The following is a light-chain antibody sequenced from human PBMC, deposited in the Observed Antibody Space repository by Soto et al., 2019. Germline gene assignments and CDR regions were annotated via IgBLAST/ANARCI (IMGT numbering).Light chain of an antibody. CDR2: HTS. Sequence: EIVLTQSPATLSSSAGERATLSCRAGQTVNSRLAWYQHKPGQAPRLLIYHTSNRATGIPARFSGSGSGTDFTLTISSLEPEDFAVYYCHQRQSWPRTFGQGPRWIS. J-gene: IGKJ1*01. CDR1: QTVNSR. CDR3: HQRQSWPRT. V-gene: IGKV3-11*01.